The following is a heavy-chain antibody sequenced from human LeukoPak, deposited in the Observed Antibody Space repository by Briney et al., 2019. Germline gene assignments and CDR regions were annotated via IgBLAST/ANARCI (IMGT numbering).Heavy chain of an antibody. V-gene: IGHV1-8*01. CDR3: ARGRQLAPHRKYYYYYYMDV. Sequence: ASVKVSCKASGYTLTSYDINWVRQATGQGLEWMGSMNPNSGNTGYAQKFQGRATMTRNTSISTAYMELSSLRSEDTAVYYCARGRQLAPHRKYYYYYYMDVWAKGTTVTVSS. D-gene: IGHD5-18*01. J-gene: IGHJ6*03. CDR1: GYTLTSYD. CDR2: MNPNSGNT.